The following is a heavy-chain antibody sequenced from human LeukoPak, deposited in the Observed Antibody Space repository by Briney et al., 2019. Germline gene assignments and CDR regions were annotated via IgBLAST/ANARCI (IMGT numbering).Heavy chain of an antibody. Sequence: GGSLRLSCAASGFTFSDYYMSWIRQAPGKGLKWVSYISSSGSTIYYADSVKGRFTISRDNAKNSLYLQMNSLRAEDTAVYYCARDYYDSSGEDDYWGQGTLVTVSS. J-gene: IGHJ4*02. CDR2: ISSSGSTI. D-gene: IGHD3-22*01. V-gene: IGHV3-11*04. CDR1: GFTFSDYY. CDR3: ARDYYDSSGEDDY.